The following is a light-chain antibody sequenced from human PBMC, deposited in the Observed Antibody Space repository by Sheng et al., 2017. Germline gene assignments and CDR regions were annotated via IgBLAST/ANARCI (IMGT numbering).Light chain of an antibody. CDR2: AAF. CDR3: QQSYSTPRT. Sequence: DIQMTQSPSSLSASVGDRVIITYRASQSISSFLNWYQQKPGKAPKLLIYAAFSLQSGVPSRFSGSGSGTDFTLTISSLQPEDFATYYCQQSYSTPRTFGGGTKVEIK. CDR1: QSISSF. V-gene: IGKV1-39*01. J-gene: IGKJ4*01.